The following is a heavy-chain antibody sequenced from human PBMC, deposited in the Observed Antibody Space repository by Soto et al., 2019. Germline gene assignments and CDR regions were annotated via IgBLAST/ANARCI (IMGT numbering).Heavy chain of an antibody. J-gene: IGHJ4*02. CDR1: GFTFRSYA. CDR2: ISYDGSNK. V-gene: IGHV3-30-3*01. Sequence: GGSLRLSCAASGFTFRSYAMHVVRQAPGKGLEWVAVISYDGSNKYYADSVKGRFTISGDNSKNTLYLQMNSLRAEDTAVYYCAKAPGGYDYGDYDLNYWGQGTLVTVSS. CDR3: AKAPGGYDYGDYDLNY. D-gene: IGHD4-17*01.